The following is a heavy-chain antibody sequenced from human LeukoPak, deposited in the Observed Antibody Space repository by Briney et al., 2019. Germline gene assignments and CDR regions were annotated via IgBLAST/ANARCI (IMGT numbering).Heavy chain of an antibody. CDR2: INGDGSST. V-gene: IGHV3-74*01. Sequence: GGSLRLSCAASGFTFRSYWMHWVRQAPGEGLVWVSRINGDGSSTSYEDSVKGRFTISRDNAKNTLYLQMKSLRAEDTAVYYCAKMNYGGDSVDWYFDLWGRGTLVTVSS. J-gene: IGHJ2*01. CDR1: GFTFRSYW. CDR3: AKMNYGGDSVDWYFDL. D-gene: IGHD4-23*01.